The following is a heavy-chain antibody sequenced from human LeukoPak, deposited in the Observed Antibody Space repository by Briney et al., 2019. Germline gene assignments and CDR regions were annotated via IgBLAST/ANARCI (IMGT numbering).Heavy chain of an antibody. CDR2: LVYDGFYK. CDR3: AKGLITMVRGSPMDV. CDR1: GFTFSNYG. J-gene: IGHJ6*02. D-gene: IGHD3-10*01. Sequence: SGGPLRLSCAASGFTFSNYGMHWVRQAPGKGLEWVALLVYDGFYKYYADSVKGRFTISRDDSRNTLYLQLSSLRAEDTAGYYCAKGLITMVRGSPMDVWGQGTTVTVSS. V-gene: IGHV3-30*18.